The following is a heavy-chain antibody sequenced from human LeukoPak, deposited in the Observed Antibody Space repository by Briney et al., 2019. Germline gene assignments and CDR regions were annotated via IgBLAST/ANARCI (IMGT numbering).Heavy chain of an antibody. CDR2: IQNKGNSHIA. J-gene: IGHJ1*01. CDR3: TRDASTSLFN. V-gene: IGHV3-72*01. CDR1: GFTFSDYY. Sequence: PGGSLRLSCAASGFTFSDYYMDWVRQAPGKGLEWVGRIQNKGNSHIANYAASVKGRFTMSRDDSKNSLFLQMNCLRTEDTAVYYCTRDASTSLFNWGQGTLVTVSS. D-gene: IGHD2/OR15-2a*01.